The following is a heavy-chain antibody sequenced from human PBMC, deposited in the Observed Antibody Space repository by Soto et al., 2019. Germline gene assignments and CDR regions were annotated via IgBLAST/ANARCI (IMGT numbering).Heavy chain of an antibody. V-gene: IGHV4-39*01. CDR3: ERRSLALRKNNWVDP. CDR2: IFYLGSS. CDR1: GDSIISSDFY. J-gene: IGHJ5*02. D-gene: IGHD3-3*02. Sequence: SETLSLTCPVSGDSIISSDFYWGWVRQPPGKVLEWIGSIFYLGSSYYNPSLKSRVTMSVDTSKNQFSLRLRSVTAADPALYCFERRSLALRKNNWVDPGGQGVMVTISS.